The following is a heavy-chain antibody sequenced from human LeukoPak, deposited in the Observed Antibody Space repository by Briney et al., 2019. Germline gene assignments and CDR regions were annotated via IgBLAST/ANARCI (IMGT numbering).Heavy chain of an antibody. CDR3: ARERITMVRGKHQDAFDI. Sequence: GGSLRLSCAASGFTFSSYAMHWVRQAPGKGLEWVAVISYDGSNKYYADSVKGRFTISRDNSKNTLYLQMNSLRAEDTAVYYCARERITMVRGKHQDAFDIWGQRTMVTVSS. D-gene: IGHD3-10*01. CDR2: ISYDGSNK. V-gene: IGHV3-30*04. CDR1: GFTFSSYA. J-gene: IGHJ3*02.